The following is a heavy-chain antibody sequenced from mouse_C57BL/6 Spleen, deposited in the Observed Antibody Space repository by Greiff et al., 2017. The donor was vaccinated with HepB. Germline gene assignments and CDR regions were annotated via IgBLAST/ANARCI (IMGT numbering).Heavy chain of an antibody. D-gene: IGHD3-2*02. CDR2: IHPSDSDS. Sequence: QVQLQQPGAELVKPGASVTVSCKASGYTFTSYWMHLVKQRPGQGLEWIGRIHPSDSDSNYNQKFKGKATLTVDKSSSTAYMQLSSLTSEDSAVYYCAIGSSGYYAMDYRGQGTSVTVSS. CDR3: AIGSSGYYAMDY. CDR1: GYTFTSYW. V-gene: IGHV1-74*01. J-gene: IGHJ4*01.